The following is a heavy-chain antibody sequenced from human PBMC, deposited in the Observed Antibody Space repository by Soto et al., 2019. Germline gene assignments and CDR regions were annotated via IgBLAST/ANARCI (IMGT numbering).Heavy chain of an antibody. CDR3: ARDPGRSSGWYPDPKYYFYY. J-gene: IGHJ4*02. Sequence: QVQLVESGGGVVQPGRSLRLSCAASGFTFSSYGMHWVRQAPGKGLEWVAVIWCDGSKKYYADSVKGRFTISRDNSKNTLYLQLNSLRAEDTAVYYCARDPGRSSGWYPDPKYYFYYWGQGTLVTFYS. D-gene: IGHD6-19*01. CDR2: IWCDGSKK. V-gene: IGHV3-33*01. CDR1: GFTFSSYG.